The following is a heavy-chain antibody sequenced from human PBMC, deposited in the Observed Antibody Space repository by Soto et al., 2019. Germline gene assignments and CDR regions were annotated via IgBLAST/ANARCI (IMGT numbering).Heavy chain of an antibody. D-gene: IGHD3-10*01. CDR2: ISAYNGNT. J-gene: IGHJ6*03. CDR3: AKNYYGSGETSGYYMDV. Sequence: KHRVASVKVSCKASGYTFTSYGISWVRQAPGQGLEWMGWISAYNGNTNYAQKLQGRVTMTTDTSTSTAYMELRSLRSDDTAVYYCAKNYYGSGETSGYYMDVWGKGTTVTVSS. V-gene: IGHV1-18*01. CDR1: GYTFTSYG.